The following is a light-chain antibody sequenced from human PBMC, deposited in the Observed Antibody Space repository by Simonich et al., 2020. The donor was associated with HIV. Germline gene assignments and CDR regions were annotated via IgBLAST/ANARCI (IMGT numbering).Light chain of an antibody. CDR3: QQYYSTPRT. Sequence: DIVMTQSPDSLAVSLGERATINCKSSQSVLYNSNNKNYLVWYKQKPGQPPKLLIYWSSTRESGVPDRFSGSGSGTDFTLTISILQAEDVAVYYCQQYYSTPRTFGQGTKVEIK. CDR1: QSVLYNSNNKNY. V-gene: IGKV4-1*01. CDR2: WSS. J-gene: IGKJ1*01.